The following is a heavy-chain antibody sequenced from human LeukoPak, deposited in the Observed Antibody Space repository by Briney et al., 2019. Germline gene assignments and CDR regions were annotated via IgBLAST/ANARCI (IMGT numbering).Heavy chain of an antibody. J-gene: IGHJ2*01. CDR2: MYHRGST. Sequence: KASETLSLTCTVSGGSVSSDSYYWSWIRQPPEKGLEWIAYMYHRGSTNYNPSLRSRVTMSVDTSKNQFSLKLSSVTAADTAVYYCARAVSDSGYWYFDLWGRGTLVTVSS. CDR3: ARAVSDSGYWYFDL. D-gene: IGHD1-14*01. CDR1: GGSVSSDSYY. V-gene: IGHV4-61*01.